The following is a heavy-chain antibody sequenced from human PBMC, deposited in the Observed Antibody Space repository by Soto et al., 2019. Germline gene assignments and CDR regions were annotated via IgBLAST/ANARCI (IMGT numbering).Heavy chain of an antibody. CDR1: GGSISSGDYY. D-gene: IGHD6-6*01. Sequence: SETLSLTCTVSGGSISSGDYYWSWIRQPPGKGLEWIGYIYYSGSTYYNPSLKSRVTISVDTSKNQFSLKLSSVTAADTAVYYCAREGSSSSDRNWFDPWGQGTLVTVSS. CDR2: IYYSGST. V-gene: IGHV4-30-4*01. J-gene: IGHJ5*02. CDR3: AREGSSSSDRNWFDP.